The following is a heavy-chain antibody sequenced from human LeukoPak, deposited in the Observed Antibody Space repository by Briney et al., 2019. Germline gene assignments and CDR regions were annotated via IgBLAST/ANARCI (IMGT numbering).Heavy chain of an antibody. V-gene: IGHV4-59*01. J-gene: IGHJ4*02. CDR2: THYTGST. CDR3: ARQSRGTTARLFDY. CDR1: DGSISTYY. Sequence: SETLSLTCTVSDGSISTYYWNWIRQPPGKGLEWIGYTHYTGSTNYNPSLKSRVTISLDTSKSQFSLKLNSVTAADTAVYYCARQSRGTTARLFDYWGQGTLVTVSS. D-gene: IGHD1-1*01.